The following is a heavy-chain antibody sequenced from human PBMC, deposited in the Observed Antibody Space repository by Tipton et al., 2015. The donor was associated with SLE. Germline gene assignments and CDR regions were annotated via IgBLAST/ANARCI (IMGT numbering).Heavy chain of an antibody. CDR1: GDSINNKNYY. D-gene: IGHD3-9*01. CDR2: VSHTGNT. CDR3: TRAHVLTPSELDC. Sequence: TLSLTCSVSGDSINNKNYYWNWIRQPPGKGLEWIGYVSHTGNTYSNASLNSRISISVDTSENQFSLRLSSVTAADTAVYFCTRAHVLTPSELDCWGQGTLVSVSS. V-gene: IGHV4-30-2*01. J-gene: IGHJ4*02.